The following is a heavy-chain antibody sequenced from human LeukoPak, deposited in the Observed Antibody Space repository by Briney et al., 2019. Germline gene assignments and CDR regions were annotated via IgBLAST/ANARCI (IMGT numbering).Heavy chain of an antibody. CDR2: ISGSGGST. Sequence: GRSLRLSCAASGFTFSSYAMSWVRQAPGKGLEWVSAISGSGGSTYYADSVKGRFTISRDNSKNTLYLQMNSLRAEDTAVYYCAKASSGYPPTGGPFDPWGQGTLVTVSS. CDR3: AKASSGYPPTGGPFDP. V-gene: IGHV3-23*01. D-gene: IGHD3-22*01. CDR1: GFTFSSYA. J-gene: IGHJ5*02.